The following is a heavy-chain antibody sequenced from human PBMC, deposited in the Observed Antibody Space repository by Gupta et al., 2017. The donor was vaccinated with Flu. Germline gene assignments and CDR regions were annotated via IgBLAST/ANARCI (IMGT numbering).Heavy chain of an antibody. CDR1: GFTFSSYA. J-gene: IGHJ4*02. CDR2: ISGRGGST. V-gene: IGHV3-23*01. D-gene: IGHD2-15*01. CDR3: AKSPGDIVVVVAIYYFDY. Sequence: EVQLLESGGGLVQPGGSLRLSCAASGFTFSSYAMSWVRPAPGKGLEWVSAISGRGGSTYYADSVKGRFTISRDNSKNTLYLQMNSLRAEDTAVYYCAKSPGDIVVVVAIYYFDYWGQGTLVTVSS.